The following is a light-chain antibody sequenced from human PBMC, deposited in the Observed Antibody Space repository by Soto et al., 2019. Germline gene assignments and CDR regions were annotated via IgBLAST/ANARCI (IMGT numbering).Light chain of an antibody. J-gene: IGKJ1*01. V-gene: IGKV1-5*03. Sequence: DTQITQSPSTLSGSEGDRVTISCRASQSVSIWLAWYQQKLGRDPKLLIYKSSILESGVPSRFSGSGSGTEFTLTISSLQPDDFATKYCQQFNTSQWTFSRWTKVDIK. CDR2: KSS. CDR1: QSVSIW. CDR3: QQFNTSQWT.